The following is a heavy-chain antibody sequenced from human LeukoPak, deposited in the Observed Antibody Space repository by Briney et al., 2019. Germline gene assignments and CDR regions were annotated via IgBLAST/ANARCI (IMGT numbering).Heavy chain of an antibody. V-gene: IGHV4-59*12. CDR1: GGSISSYY. Sequence: SETLSLTCTVSGGSISSYYWSWIRQPPGKGLEWIGYIYYSGSTNYNPSLKSRVTISVDTSKNQFSLKLTSVTAVDTAVYYCAKKVAGVGWFDSWGQGTLVTVSS. D-gene: IGHD7-27*01. CDR2: IYYSGST. J-gene: IGHJ5*01. CDR3: AKKVAGVGWFDS.